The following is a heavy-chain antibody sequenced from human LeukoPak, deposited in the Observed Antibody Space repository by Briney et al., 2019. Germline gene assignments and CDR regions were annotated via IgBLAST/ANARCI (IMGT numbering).Heavy chain of an antibody. J-gene: IGHJ4*02. CDR3: ARDHWAELRSVDY. CDR1: GYTFTSYY. V-gene: IGHV1-2*02. CDR2: INPTSGGT. D-gene: IGHD3-16*01. Sequence: GASVKVSCKASGYTFTSYYMHWVRQAPGQGLEWMGWINPTSGGTNYAQKFQGRVTMTRDTSINTAYMELSSLRSDDTAVYYCARDHWAELRSVDYWGQGTLVTVSS.